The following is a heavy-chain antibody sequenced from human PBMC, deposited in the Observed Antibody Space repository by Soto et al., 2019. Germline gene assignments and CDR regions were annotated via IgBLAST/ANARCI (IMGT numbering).Heavy chain of an antibody. J-gene: IGHJ3*02. Sequence: GESLKISCAASGFTFSSYAMSWVRQAPGKGLEWVSAISGSGGSTYYADSVKGRFTISRDNSKNTLYLQMNSLRAEDTAVYYCAKPTGYSSGWYDRDAFDIWGQGTMVTVSS. V-gene: IGHV3-23*01. D-gene: IGHD6-19*01. CDR2: ISGSGGST. CDR1: GFTFSSYA. CDR3: AKPTGYSSGWYDRDAFDI.